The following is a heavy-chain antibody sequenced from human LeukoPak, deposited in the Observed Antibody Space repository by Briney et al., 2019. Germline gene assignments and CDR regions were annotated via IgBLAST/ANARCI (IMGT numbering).Heavy chain of an antibody. J-gene: IGHJ4*02. V-gene: IGHV3-74*01. CDR2: INPDGSST. D-gene: IGHD3-16*01. Sequence: GGSLRLSCAASGFTFNNHWMHWVRQAPGKGLVWVSRINPDGSSTNYADSVKGRFSISRDNAKNTPYLEMNSLRAEDTAVYYCTRSLLGGADHWGQGTLVTVSS. CDR1: GFTFNNHW. CDR3: TRSLLGGADH.